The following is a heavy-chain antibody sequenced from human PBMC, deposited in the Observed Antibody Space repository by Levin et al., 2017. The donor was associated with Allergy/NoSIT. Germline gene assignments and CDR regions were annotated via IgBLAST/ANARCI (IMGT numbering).Heavy chain of an antibody. CDR2: ISYDGSNK. J-gene: IGHJ6*02. CDR3: AKGGLGIDYYYYGMDV. CDR1: GFTFSSYG. D-gene: IGHD2-21*01. Sequence: GGSLRLSCAASGFTFSSYGMHWVRQAPGKGLEWVAVISYDGSNKYYADSVKGRFTISRDNSKNTLYLQMNSLRAEDTAVYYCAKGGLGIDYYYYGMDVWGQGTTVTVSS. V-gene: IGHV3-30*18.